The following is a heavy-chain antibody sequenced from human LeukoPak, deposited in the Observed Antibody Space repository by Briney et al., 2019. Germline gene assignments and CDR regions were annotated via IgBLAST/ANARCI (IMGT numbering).Heavy chain of an antibody. J-gene: IGHJ4*02. Sequence: GASVKVSCKSSGYTFTDYYMHWVRQAPGQGLEWMGWINPKTGGTNYAQKFQGRVTITADKSTSTAYMELSSLRSEDTAVYYCARDGFGSGSSSTLTGWGQGTLVTVSS. CDR1: GYTFTDYY. CDR3: ARDGFGSGSSSTLTG. V-gene: IGHV1-2*02. D-gene: IGHD3-10*01. CDR2: INPKTGGT.